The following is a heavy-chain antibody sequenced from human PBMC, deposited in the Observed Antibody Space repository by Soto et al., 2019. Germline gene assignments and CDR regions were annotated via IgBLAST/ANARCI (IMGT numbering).Heavy chain of an antibody. CDR2: IFDSGST. V-gene: IGHV4-30-4*01. D-gene: IGHD2-2*01. Sequence: SVPLPLTCTVSGGSISNNHYRWSWIRQSPGKGLEWIGHIFDSGSTYNNPSLNSRVSISVDTSKNQFSLKLSSVTAADTAVYYCARRRRYQLLLSSYYYYGMDVWGQGTTVTVSS. CDR3: ARRRRYQLLLSSYYYYGMDV. CDR1: GGSISNNHYR. J-gene: IGHJ6*02.